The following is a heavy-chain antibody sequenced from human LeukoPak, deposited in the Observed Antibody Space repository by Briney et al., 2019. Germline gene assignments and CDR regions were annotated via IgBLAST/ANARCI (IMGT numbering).Heavy chain of an antibody. J-gene: IGHJ4*02. CDR1: GGSISSGGYY. D-gene: IGHD6-13*01. V-gene: IGHV4-31*03. CDR2: ISYSGST. Sequence: SQTLSLTCTVSGGSISSGGYYWSWIRQHPGKGLECIGYISYSGSTYYNPSLTSRVTISVDTSKNQFSLKLSSVTAADTAVYYCAKHGSSWFFDYWGQGTLVTVSS. CDR3: AKHGSSWFFDY.